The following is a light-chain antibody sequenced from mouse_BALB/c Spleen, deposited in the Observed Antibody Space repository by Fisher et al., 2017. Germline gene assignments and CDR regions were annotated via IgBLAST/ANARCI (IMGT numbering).Light chain of an antibody. Sequence: IVMTQSPAIMSASPGEKVTMTCSARSSVSSSYLYWYQQKPGSSPKLWIYSTSNLASGVPARFSGSGSGTSYSLTISSMEAEDAATYYCHQRSSYPWTFGGGTKLEIK. CDR2: STS. CDR1: SSVSSSY. V-gene: IGKV4-79*01. CDR3: HQRSSYPWT. J-gene: IGKJ1*01.